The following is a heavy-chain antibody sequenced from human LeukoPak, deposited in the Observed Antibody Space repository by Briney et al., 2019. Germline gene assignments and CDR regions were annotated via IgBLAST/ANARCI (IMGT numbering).Heavy chain of an antibody. V-gene: IGHV1-69*01. CDR2: IIPIFGTA. Sequence: GSSVKVSCKASGGTFSSYAISWVRQAPGQGLEWMGGIIPIFGTANYAQRFQGRVTITADESTSTTYMELSSLRSEDTAVYYCARVGHPDNWSGYYGASWFDPWGQGTLVTVSS. CDR1: GGTFSSYA. D-gene: IGHD3-3*01. CDR3: ARVGHPDNWSGYYGASWFDP. J-gene: IGHJ5*02.